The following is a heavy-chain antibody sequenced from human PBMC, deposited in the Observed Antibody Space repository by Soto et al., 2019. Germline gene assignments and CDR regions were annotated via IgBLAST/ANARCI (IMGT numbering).Heavy chain of an antibody. V-gene: IGHV3-21*01. Sequence: EVQLVESGGGLVKPGGSLRLSCVASGFIFSSYNMNWVRQAPGKGLEWVSSISSSSSYIYYADSVKGRFTISRDNAKNSLYLHMNSLGAEDTAVYYCAYGSSNWFDPWGQGTLVTVSS. J-gene: IGHJ5*02. CDR2: ISSSSSYI. CDR1: GFIFSSYN. CDR3: AYGSSNWFDP. D-gene: IGHD3-10*01.